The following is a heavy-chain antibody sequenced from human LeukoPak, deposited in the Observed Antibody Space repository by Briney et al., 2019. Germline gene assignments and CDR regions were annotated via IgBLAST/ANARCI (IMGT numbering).Heavy chain of an antibody. CDR3: VREARAGNWFDP. Sequence: GASVNVSCKASGYTFTSYYIHWVRQAPGQGLEWMGWINPDSGGTNYAQQFQGRVTMTRDTSISTVYMDLSRLRSDDTAMYYCVREARAGNWFDPWGQGTLVIVSS. J-gene: IGHJ5*02. CDR1: GYTFTSYY. V-gene: IGHV1-2*02. CDR2: INPDSGGT.